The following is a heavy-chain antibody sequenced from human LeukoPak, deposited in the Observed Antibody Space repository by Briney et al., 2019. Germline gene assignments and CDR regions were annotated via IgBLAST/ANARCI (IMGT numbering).Heavy chain of an antibody. CDR2: ISGSGGST. CDR1: GFTFSSYA. D-gene: IGHD2-2*01. V-gene: IGHV3-23*01. J-gene: IGHJ4*02. CDR3: VIVVPAAIRHLIDY. Sequence: PGGSLRLSCAASGFTFSSYAMSWVRQAPGKGLEWVSAISGSGGSTYYADSVKGRFTISRDNSKNTLYLQMNSLRAEDTAVHYCVIVVPAAIRHLIDYWGQGTLVTVSS.